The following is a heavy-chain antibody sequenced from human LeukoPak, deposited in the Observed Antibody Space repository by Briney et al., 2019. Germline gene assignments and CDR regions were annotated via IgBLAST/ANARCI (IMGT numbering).Heavy chain of an antibody. CDR1: GFTFSSSG. D-gene: IGHD3-16*02. V-gene: IGHV3-30*02. CDR3: PKGAFVRLGELSPH. CDR2: IQHDGTKT. J-gene: IGHJ4*02. Sequence: PGGSLRLSCAASGFTFSSSGMHWVRQAPGRGLEWVAFIQHDGTKTYYADCVKGGFTVSRDSSENTLYLQMNILRTDDTAVYYCPKGAFVRLGELSPHWGQGTLVSVSS.